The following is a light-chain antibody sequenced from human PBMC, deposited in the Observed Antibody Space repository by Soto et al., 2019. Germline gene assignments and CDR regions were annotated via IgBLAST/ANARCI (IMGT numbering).Light chain of an antibody. CDR2: EGS. CDR3: CAYTSTSALYG. V-gene: IGLV2-14*02. CDR1: SSDVGSYNL. Sequence: QSALTQPASVSGSPGQSITISCTGTSSDVGSYNLVSWYQHHPGNTPKLMIYEGSRRPSGGSARFSGSKSGNTASLTISGLQTEDEADYYCCAYTSTSALYGFGTGTKVTDL. J-gene: IGLJ1*01.